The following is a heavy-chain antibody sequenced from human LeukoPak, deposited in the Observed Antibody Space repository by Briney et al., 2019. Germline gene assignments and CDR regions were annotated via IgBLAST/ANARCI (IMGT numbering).Heavy chain of an antibody. CDR1: GGSISSYY. J-gene: IGHJ6*03. CDR3: ARAPLLRSGWSYYYYMDV. Sequence: SETLSLTCTVSGGSISSYYWSWIRQPPGKGLEWIGYIYYSGSTNYNSSLKSRVTISVDTSKNQFSLKLSSVTAADTAVYYCARAPLLRSGWSYYYYMDVWGKGTTVTISS. V-gene: IGHV4-59*01. D-gene: IGHD6-19*01. CDR2: IYYSGST.